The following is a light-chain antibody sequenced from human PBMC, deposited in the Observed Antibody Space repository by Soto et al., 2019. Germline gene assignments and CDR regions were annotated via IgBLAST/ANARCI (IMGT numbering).Light chain of an antibody. J-gene: IGKJ4*01. CDR1: QDVSSS. CDR3: QQYSNWPLLT. Sequence: EIVMTQSPATLSVSPGETATLSCRASQDVSSSLAWYQHKAGQAPRLLISSASTRATGIPPRFSGSGSGTEFPLPISSLQSEDSAVYYCQQYSNWPLLTFGGGTKVEIK. V-gene: IGKV3-15*01. CDR2: SAS.